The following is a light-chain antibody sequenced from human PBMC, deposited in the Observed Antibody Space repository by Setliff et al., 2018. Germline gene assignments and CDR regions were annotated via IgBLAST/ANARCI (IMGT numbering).Light chain of an antibody. Sequence: QSVLTQPAAVSGSPGQSITISCTGTSSDIGGYNYVSWYQQHPGKAPKLMIYEVSKRPSGVSDRFSGSKSANTASLTISGLQAEDEADYYCLSYTTNATHALFGGGTKGPVL. J-gene: IGLJ2*01. V-gene: IGLV2-14*03. CDR3: LSYTTNATHAL. CDR1: SSDIGGYNY. CDR2: EVS.